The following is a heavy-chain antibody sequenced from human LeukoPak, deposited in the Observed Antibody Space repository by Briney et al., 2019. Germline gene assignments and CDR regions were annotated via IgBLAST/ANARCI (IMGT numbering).Heavy chain of an antibody. CDR1: GFTFSSYG. Sequence: GGSLRLSCAASGFTFSSYGISWVRQAPGKGLEWVSSISGGGGYTYYADSVKGRFSISRDNAKNLVYLQMNSLRAEDTAVYHCARFGYVAAVDVWGQGTPVTVSS. CDR3: ARFGYVAAVDV. D-gene: IGHD2-15*01. CDR2: ISGGGGYT. J-gene: IGHJ4*02. V-gene: IGHV3-23*01.